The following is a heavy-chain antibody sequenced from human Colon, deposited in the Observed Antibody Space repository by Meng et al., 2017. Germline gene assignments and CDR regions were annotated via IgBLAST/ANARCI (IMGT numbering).Heavy chain of an antibody. CDR3: ARDRGIRVTGELDY. CDR1: GYNFNSYG. J-gene: IGHJ4*02. V-gene: IGHV1-18*01. D-gene: IGHD3-9*01. CDR2: ISAFNGNT. Sequence: ASVKVSCKVKGYNFNSYGISWVRQAPGQGLEWMGWISAFNGNTNYAQKVQGRVTMTTDTSTSTAYMELRSLSSDDTAVYFCARDRGIRVTGELDYWGQGTLVTVSS.